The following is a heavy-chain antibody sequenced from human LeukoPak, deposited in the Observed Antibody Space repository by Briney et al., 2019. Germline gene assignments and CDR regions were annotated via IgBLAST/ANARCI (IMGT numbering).Heavy chain of an antibody. CDR3: ARGRPVTIRYWYFDL. V-gene: IGHV4-4*07. D-gene: IGHD4-17*01. J-gene: IGHJ2*01. CDR2: IYTSGST. Sequence: SETLSLTCTVSGGSISSYYWSWIRQPPGKGLEWIGRIYTSGSTNYNPSLKSRVTMSVDTSKNQFSLKLSSVTAADTAVYYCARGRPVTIRYWYFDLWGRGTLVTVSS. CDR1: GGSISSYY.